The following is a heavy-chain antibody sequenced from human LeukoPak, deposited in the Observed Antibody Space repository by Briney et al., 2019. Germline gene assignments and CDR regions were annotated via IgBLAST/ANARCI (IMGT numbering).Heavy chain of an antibody. CDR3: ARVRASGSYYAGY. D-gene: IGHD1-26*01. J-gene: IGHJ4*02. Sequence: PSETLSLTCTVSGGSISTYYWSWIRQPPGKGLEWIGYIYYSGSTNYNPSLKSRVTISVDTSKNQFSLKLNSVTAADTAVYYCARVRASGSYYAGYWGQGTLVTASS. V-gene: IGHV4-59*01. CDR2: IYYSGST. CDR1: GGSISTYY.